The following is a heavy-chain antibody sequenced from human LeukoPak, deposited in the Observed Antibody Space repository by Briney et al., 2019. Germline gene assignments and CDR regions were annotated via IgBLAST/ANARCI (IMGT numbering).Heavy chain of an antibody. J-gene: IGHJ2*01. CDR3: ARPGRSGYFDL. D-gene: IGHD7-27*01. CDR1: GGSISSSSYY. V-gene: IGHV4-39*01. Sequence: SETLSLTCTVSGGSISSSSYYWGWIRQPPGKGLEWIGSIYYSGSTYYNPSLKSRVTISVDTSKNHFSLKLSSVTAADTAVYYCARPGRSGYFDLWGRGTLVTVSS. CDR2: IYYSGST.